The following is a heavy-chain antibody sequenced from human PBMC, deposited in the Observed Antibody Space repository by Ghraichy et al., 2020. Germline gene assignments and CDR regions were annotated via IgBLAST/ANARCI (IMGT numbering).Heavy chain of an antibody. D-gene: IGHD1-26*01. Sequence: SETLSLTCAVYGGSFSGYYWNWIRQPPGKGLEWIGEINHSGSTNYNPSLKSRVTISVDTSKNQFSLKLSSVTAADTAVYYCARRIRWVGYFDYWGHGTLVTVSS. CDR2: INHSGST. V-gene: IGHV4-34*01. CDR1: GGSFSGYY. J-gene: IGHJ4*01. CDR3: ARRIRWVGYFDY.